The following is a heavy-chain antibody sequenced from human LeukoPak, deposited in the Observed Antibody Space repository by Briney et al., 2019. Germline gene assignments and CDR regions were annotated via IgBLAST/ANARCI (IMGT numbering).Heavy chain of an antibody. CDR3: ARGYCSGGSCYSVENWFDP. V-gene: IGHV1-2*06. CDR1: GYTFTGYY. CDR2: INPNSGGT. Sequence: GASVKVSCKAAGYTFTGYYMFWVRHAPGQGLEWMGRINPNSGGTNYAQKFQGRVTMTRDTSISSAYMELSRLRSDDTALYYCARGYCSGGSCYSVENWFDPWGQGTLVTVYS. J-gene: IGHJ5*02. D-gene: IGHD2-15*01.